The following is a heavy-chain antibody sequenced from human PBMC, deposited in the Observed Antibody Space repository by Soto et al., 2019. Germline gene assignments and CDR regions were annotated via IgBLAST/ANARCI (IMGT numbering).Heavy chain of an antibody. D-gene: IGHD2-15*01. CDR2: IWSDGSYK. J-gene: IGHJ4*02. CDR3: ARAYGGIDFDY. CDR1: GFTFDNYD. Sequence: QVQLVESGGGVVQPGRSLRLSCVASGFTFDNYDMHWVRRAPGKGLEWVALIWSDGSYKYYGGPVKGRFTISRDNSKNTLYLQMNALRAEDTAVYYCARAYGGIDFDYWSQGTVVTVSS. V-gene: IGHV3-33*01.